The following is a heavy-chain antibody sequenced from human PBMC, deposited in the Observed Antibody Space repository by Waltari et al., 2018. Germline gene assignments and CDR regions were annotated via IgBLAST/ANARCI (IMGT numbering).Heavy chain of an antibody. Sequence: QVQLVQSGAEVRKPGASVKVSCTASGYAFIAYFIHWVRQAPGQGFEWVGRINPRNGGTDYAQNFQGRVTMTRDTSINTAYMELTRLTSDDTAVYYCANYGASVYWGQGTLVTVSS. J-gene: IGHJ4*02. D-gene: IGHD3-16*01. V-gene: IGHV1-2*06. CDR2: INPRNGGT. CDR3: ANYGASVY. CDR1: GYAFIAYF.